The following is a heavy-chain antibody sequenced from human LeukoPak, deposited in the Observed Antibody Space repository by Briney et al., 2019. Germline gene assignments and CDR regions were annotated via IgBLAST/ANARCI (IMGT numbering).Heavy chain of an antibody. V-gene: IGHV5-51*01. CDR1: GYSFTSYW. CDR3: ARRAAVIDWFDP. Sequence: GESLEISCKGSGYSFTSYWIVWVRQLPGKGLEWMGIIYPGDSDTRYSPSFQGQVTISADKSINTAYLQWSSLKASDTAIYYCARRAAVIDWFDPWGQGTLVSVSS. J-gene: IGHJ5*02. CDR2: IYPGDSDT. D-gene: IGHD6-13*01.